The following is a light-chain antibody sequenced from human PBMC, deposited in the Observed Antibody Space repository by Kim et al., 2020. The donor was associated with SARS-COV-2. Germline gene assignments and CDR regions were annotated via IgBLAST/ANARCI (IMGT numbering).Light chain of an antibody. J-gene: IGLJ1*01. Sequence: QSALTQPASVSGSPGQSITISCTGASRDVGSYNLVSWYQHHPGKVPKLMIYEVTKRPSGVSNRFSGSKSGDTASLTISGLQAEDEADYYCCSYAGSSYVFGSGTKVTVL. CDR2: EVT. CDR3: CSYAGSSYV. V-gene: IGLV2-23*02. CDR1: SRDVGSYNL.